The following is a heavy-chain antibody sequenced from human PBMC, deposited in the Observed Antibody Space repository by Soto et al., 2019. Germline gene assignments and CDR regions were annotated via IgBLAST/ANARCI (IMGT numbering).Heavy chain of an antibody. D-gene: IGHD6-6*01. CDR3: ARDQVESGSSSFYYYYYGMDV. Sequence: ASVKVSCKASGYTFTGYYMHWVRQAPGQGLEWMGWINPNSGGTNYAQKFQGWVTMTRDTSISTAYMELSRLRSDDTAVYYCARDQVESGSSSFYYYYYGMDVWGQGTTVTVSS. CDR2: INPNSGGT. V-gene: IGHV1-2*04. CDR1: GYTFTGYY. J-gene: IGHJ6*02.